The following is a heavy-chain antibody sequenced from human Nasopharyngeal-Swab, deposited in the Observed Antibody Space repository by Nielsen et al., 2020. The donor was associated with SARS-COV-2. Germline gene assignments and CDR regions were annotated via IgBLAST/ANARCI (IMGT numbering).Heavy chain of an antibody. CDR1: GFTFDDYG. D-gene: IGHD1-26*01. J-gene: IGHJ4*02. CDR3: ARDRGGSYQGLD. CDR2: INWNGGST. Sequence: GGSLRLSCAASGFTFDDYGMNWVRQAPGKGLEWVSGINWNGGSTSYAASVKGRFTISRHNSKNTLYLQMNSLRAEDTAVYYCARDRGGSYQGLDWGQGTLVTVSS. V-gene: IGHV3-20*04.